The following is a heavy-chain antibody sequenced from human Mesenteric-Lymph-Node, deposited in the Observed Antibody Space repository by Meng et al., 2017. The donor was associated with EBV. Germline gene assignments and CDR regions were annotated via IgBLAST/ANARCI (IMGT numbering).Heavy chain of an antibody. CDR1: DFFGNYG. V-gene: IGHV1-18*01. D-gene: IGHD4-17*01. J-gene: IGHJ4*02. CDR2: ISARTGNT. CDR3: ARDWGYGDFDPCVF. Sequence: QFHLVQSGAEVKNTGASVSVSCTAADFFGNYGFTWVRQAPGQGLEWMGWISARTGNTHYAEKFQGRITMTTDTPSKTVFLEVRSLKSDDTAVYYCARDWGYGDFDPCVFWGQGTLVTVSS.